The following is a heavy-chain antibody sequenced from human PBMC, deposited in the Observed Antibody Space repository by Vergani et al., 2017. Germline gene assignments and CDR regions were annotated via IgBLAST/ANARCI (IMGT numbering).Heavy chain of an antibody. J-gene: IGHJ4*02. Sequence: EVQLVESGGGLVQPGGSLRLSCAASGFTVSSNYMSWVRQAPGKGLEWVSVISGSGGSTYYADSVKGRFTISRDNSKNTLYLQMNSLRAEDTAVYYCAKPPTYYYDSSGYYRDYWGQGTLVTVSS. CDR1: GFTVSSNY. CDR2: ISGSGGST. V-gene: IGHV3-23*04. CDR3: AKPPTYYYDSSGYYRDY. D-gene: IGHD3-22*01.